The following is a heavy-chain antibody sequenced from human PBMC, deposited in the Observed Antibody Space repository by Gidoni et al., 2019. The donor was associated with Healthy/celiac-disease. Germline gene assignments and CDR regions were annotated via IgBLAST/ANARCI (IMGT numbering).Heavy chain of an antibody. CDR3: AKSLSSWWSDWFDP. CDR2: ISWNSGSI. Sequence: EVQLVESGGGLVQPGRSLRLSCAASGFTFDDYAMHWVRQAPGKGLECVSGISWNSGSIGYADSVKGRFTISRDNAKNSLYLQMNSLRAEDTALYYCAKSLSSWWSDWFDPWGQGTLVTVSS. V-gene: IGHV3-9*01. J-gene: IGHJ5*02. CDR1: GFTFDDYA. D-gene: IGHD2-15*01.